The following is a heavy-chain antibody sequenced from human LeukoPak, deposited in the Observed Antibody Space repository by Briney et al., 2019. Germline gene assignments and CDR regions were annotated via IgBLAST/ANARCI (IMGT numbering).Heavy chain of an antibody. V-gene: IGHV5-51*01. CDR2: IYPSDSDT. Sequence: GESLKISCQGSGYRFTSYWIGWVRQMPGKGLEWMGIIYPSDSDTRYSPSFQGQVSISADKSISTAYLQWSSLKASDTAMYYCARRSTISSSWGGGNWFDPWGQGTLVTVSS. CDR1: GYRFTSYW. CDR3: ARRSTISSSWGGGNWFDP. J-gene: IGHJ5*02. D-gene: IGHD6-13*01.